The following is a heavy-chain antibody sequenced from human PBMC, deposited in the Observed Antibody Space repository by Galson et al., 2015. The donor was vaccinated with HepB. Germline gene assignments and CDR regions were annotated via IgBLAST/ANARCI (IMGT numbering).Heavy chain of an antibody. V-gene: IGHV3-21*01. J-gene: IGHJ6*02. CDR3: ASGGWAVMVTVGAYMDV. D-gene: IGHD3-16*01. CDR2: ISSSSSYI. CDR1: GFTFSSYS. Sequence: SLRLSCAASGFTFSSYSMNWVRQAPGKGLEWVSSISSSSSYIYYADSVKGRFTISRDNAKNSLYLQMNSLRAEDTAVYYCASGGWAVMVTVGAYMDVWGQGTTVTVSS.